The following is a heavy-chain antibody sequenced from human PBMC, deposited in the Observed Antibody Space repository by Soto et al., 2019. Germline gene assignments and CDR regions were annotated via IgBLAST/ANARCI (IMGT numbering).Heavy chain of an antibody. CDR1: GFTFSSYG. V-gene: IGHV3-33*01. CDR3: ARTRHNWNGDAFDI. D-gene: IGHD1-1*01. CDR2: IWYDGSNK. Sequence: GGSLRLSCAASGFTFSSYGMHWVRQAPGKGLEWVAVIWYDGSNKYYADSVKGRFTISRDNSKNTLYLQMNSLRAEDTAVYYCARTRHNWNGDAFDIWGQGTMVTVSS. J-gene: IGHJ3*02.